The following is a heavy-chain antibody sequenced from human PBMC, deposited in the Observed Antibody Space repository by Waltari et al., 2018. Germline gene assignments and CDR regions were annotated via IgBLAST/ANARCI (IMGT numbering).Heavy chain of an antibody. Sequence: QVQLVESGGGVVQPGRSLRLSCAASGFAFTSYALHWVRQAPGKGLEWVAVISYDGSTKYYADSVKGRFTISRDNSKNTLYLQMNSLRAEDTAVYYCARGSVFDYGTSGPAGYWGQGTLVTVSS. V-gene: IGHV3-30*01. J-gene: IGHJ4*02. CDR1: GFAFTSYA. D-gene: IGHD3-22*01. CDR3: ARGSVFDYGTSGPAGY. CDR2: ISYDGSTK.